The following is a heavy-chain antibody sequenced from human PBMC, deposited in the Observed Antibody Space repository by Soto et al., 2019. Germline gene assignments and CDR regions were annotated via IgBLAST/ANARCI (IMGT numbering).Heavy chain of an antibody. J-gene: IGHJ4*02. CDR3: ARDRGPPLGVVSLYYFDY. V-gene: IGHV3-33*01. CDR1: GFTFSSYG. CDR2: IWYDGSNK. Sequence: GGSLRLSCAASGFTFSSYGMHWVRQAPGKGLEWVAVIWYDGSNKYYADSVKGRFTISRDNSKNTLYLQMNSLRAEDTAVYYCARDRGPPLGVVSLYYFDYWGQGTLVTVSS. D-gene: IGHD2-15*01.